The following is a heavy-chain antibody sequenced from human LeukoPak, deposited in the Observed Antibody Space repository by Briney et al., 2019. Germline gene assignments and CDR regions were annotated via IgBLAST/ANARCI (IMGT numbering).Heavy chain of an antibody. D-gene: IGHD6-13*01. CDR3: AKGYSSSWTNYYYYYYMDV. CDR1: GFTFSSYA. V-gene: IGHV3-23*01. Sequence: GGSLRLSCAASGFTFSSYAMSWVRQARGKGLEWVSAISGSGGSTYYADSVKGRFTISRDNSKNTLYLQMNSLRAEDTAVYYCAKGYSSSWTNYYYYYYMDVWGKGTTVTVSS. CDR2: ISGSGGST. J-gene: IGHJ6*03.